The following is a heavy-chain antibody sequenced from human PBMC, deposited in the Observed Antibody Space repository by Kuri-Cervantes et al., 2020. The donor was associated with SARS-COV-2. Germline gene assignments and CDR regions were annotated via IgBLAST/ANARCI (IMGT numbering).Heavy chain of an antibody. CDR1: GFTFSSYA. J-gene: IGHJ4*01. CDR2: ISGSGGST. V-gene: IGHV3-23*01. CDR3: AKIVAGWELLYYFDY. D-gene: IGHD1-26*01. Sequence: GESLKISCAASGFTFSSYAMSWVRQAPGKGLEWASAISGSGGSTYYADSVKGRFTISRDNSKNTLYLQMNSLRAEDTAVYYCAKIVAGWELLYYFDYWGQGTLVTVSS.